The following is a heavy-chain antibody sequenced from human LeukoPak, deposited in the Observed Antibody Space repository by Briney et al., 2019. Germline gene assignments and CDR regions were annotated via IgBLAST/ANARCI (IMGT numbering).Heavy chain of an antibody. CDR2: IYYSGST. J-gene: IGHJ5*02. CDR3: ARSLGGWLDP. V-gene: IGHV4-59*01. Sequence: SETLSLTCTVSGGSIRSYYWSWIRQPPGKGLEWIGYIYYSGSTNYNPSLKSRVTISVDTSKNQFSLKLSSVTAADTAVYYCARSLGGWLDPWGQGTLVTVSS. CDR1: GGSIRSYY. D-gene: IGHD3-16*02.